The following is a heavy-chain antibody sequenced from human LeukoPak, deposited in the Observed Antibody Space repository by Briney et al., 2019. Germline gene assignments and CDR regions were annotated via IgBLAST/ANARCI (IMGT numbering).Heavy chain of an antibody. V-gene: IGHV3-9*01. Sequence: GRSLRLSCAASGFIFGDYTLHWVRLPPGKGLEWVSGISWNSGSIGYADSVKGRFTISRDNAKNSLYLQMNSLRAEDTALYYCAKDLGGTGTTGYFDYWGQGTLVTVSS. J-gene: IGHJ4*02. CDR1: GFIFGDYT. CDR3: AKDLGGTGTTGYFDY. CDR2: ISWNSGSI. D-gene: IGHD1-14*01.